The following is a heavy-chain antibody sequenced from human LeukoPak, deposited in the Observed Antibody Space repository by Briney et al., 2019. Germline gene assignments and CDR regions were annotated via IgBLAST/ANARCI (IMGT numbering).Heavy chain of an antibody. CDR3: ARGFRGGSYYYYYYMDV. Sequence: ASVKVSCKASGYTFTSYDINWVRQATGQGLEWMGWMNPNSGNTGYAQKFQGRVTITRNTSISTAYMELSSLRSEDTAVYYCARGFRGGSYYYYYYMDVWGNGTTVTVSS. V-gene: IGHV1-8*03. CDR1: GYTFTSYD. D-gene: IGHD3-10*01. CDR2: MNPNSGNT. J-gene: IGHJ6*03.